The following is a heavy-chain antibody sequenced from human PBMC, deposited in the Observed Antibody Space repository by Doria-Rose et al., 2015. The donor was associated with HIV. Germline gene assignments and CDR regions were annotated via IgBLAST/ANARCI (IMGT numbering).Heavy chain of an antibody. J-gene: IGHJ4*02. CDR2: IFSDDER. CDR3: ARIKSSRWYHKYYFDF. V-gene: IGHV2-26*01. D-gene: IGHD6-13*01. Sequence: SGPVLVKPTETLTLTCTVSGVSLSSPGMGVSWIRQPPGKALEWLANIFSDDERSYKTSLKSRLTISRGTSKRQVVLTMTDMDPVDTVTYYCARIKSSRWYHKYYFDFWGQGTLVIVSA. CDR1: GVSLSSPGMG.